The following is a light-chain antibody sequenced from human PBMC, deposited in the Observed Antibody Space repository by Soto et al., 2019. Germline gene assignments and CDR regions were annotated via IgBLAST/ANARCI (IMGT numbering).Light chain of an antibody. CDR1: TGAVTSDYY. V-gene: IGLV7-43*01. Sequence: QAVVTQEPSLTVSPGGTVTLTCASSTGAVTSDYYPNWFQQKPGQAPRALIYGITNKHSWTPARFSGSLLGGKAALTLSGVPPEGEGDYYCLLYRGGALVFGGGTKLTVL. CDR3: LLYRGGALV. CDR2: GIT. J-gene: IGLJ3*02.